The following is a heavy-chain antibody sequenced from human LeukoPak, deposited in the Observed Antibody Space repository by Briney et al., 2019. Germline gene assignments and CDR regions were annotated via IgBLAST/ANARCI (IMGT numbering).Heavy chain of an antibody. D-gene: IGHD2-2*01. V-gene: IGHV3-48*01. CDR3: AREGYCNITSCPRGAIDL. J-gene: IGHJ3*01. CDR2: ISSRSSTI. Sequence: GGSLRLSCTASGFTFNNYAMSWVRQAPGKGLEWVSYISSRSSTIYYTDSVKGRFTISRENAKNSLYLQMNSLRAEDTAVYYCAREGYCNITSCPRGAIDLWGQGTEVTVSS. CDR1: GFTFNNYA.